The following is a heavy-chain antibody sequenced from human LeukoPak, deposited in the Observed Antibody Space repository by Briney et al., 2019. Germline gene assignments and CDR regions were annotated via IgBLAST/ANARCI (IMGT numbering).Heavy chain of an antibody. J-gene: IGHJ6*03. V-gene: IGHV1-69*05. CDR3: ASRRDGYNRSYYYMDV. Sequence: VASVKVSCKASGGTFSSYAISWVRQAPGQRLEWMGGIIPIFGTANYAQKFQGRVTITTDESTSTAYMELSSLRSEDTAVYYCASRRDGYNRSYYYMDVWGKGTTVTVSS. D-gene: IGHD5-24*01. CDR1: GGTFSSYA. CDR2: IIPIFGTA.